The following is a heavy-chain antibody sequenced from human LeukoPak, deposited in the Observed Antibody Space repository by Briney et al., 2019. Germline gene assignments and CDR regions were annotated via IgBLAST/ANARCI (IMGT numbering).Heavy chain of an antibody. D-gene: IGHD6-13*01. J-gene: IGHJ5*02. CDR2: IIPIFGTA. Sequence: SVKVSYKASGGTFSSYAISWVRQAPGQGLEWMGGIIPIFGTANYAQKFQGRVTITTDESTSTAYMELSSLRSEDTAVYYCASQYSSSWYPGKYNWFDPWGQGTLVTVSS. V-gene: IGHV1-69*05. CDR3: ASQYSSSWYPGKYNWFDP. CDR1: GGTFSSYA.